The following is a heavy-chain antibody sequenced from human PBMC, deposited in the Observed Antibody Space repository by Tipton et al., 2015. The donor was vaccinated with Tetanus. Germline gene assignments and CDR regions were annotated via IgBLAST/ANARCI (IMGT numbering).Heavy chain of an antibody. CDR3: ARTGSPFDY. CDR1: GYTFTNFW. D-gene: IGHD3-10*01. J-gene: IGHJ4*02. CDR2: IYPGDSRV. Sequence: QLVQSGAEVKKPGESLKISCKTSGYTFTNFWIGWVRQMPGEGLEWMGIIYPGDSRVIYSPSFQGHVTISADKSITTAYLHWSSLQASDTAMYFCARTGSPFDYWGQGTPITVSS. V-gene: IGHV5-51*01.